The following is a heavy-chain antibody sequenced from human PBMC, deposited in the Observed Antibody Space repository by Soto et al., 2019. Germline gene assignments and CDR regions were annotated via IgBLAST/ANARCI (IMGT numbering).Heavy chain of an antibody. D-gene: IGHD2-2*01. CDR1: GYSFISHY. CDR2: INPSGGSA. Sequence: QVQLVQSGAEVTRPGASVKVSCKASGYSFISHYIHWVRQAPGQGLEWMGFINPSGGSATLAQKFQGKGTMNRDTSTSTVYMELTILRSEDAAVYYCARDYLSSKLSLSYFDFWGQGTLVTVSS. J-gene: IGHJ4*02. CDR3: ARDYLSSKLSLSYFDF. V-gene: IGHV1-46*01.